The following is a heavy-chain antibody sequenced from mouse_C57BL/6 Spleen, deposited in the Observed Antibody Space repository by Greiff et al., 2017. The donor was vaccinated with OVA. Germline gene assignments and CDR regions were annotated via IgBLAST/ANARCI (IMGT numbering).Heavy chain of an antibody. CDR2: IDPANGNT. CDR1: GFNIKNTY. CDR3: ARTLYYYGSSYRYYFDY. V-gene: IGHV14-3*01. J-gene: IGHJ2*01. Sequence: VQLQQSVAELVRPGASVKLSCTASGFNIKNTYMHWVKQRPEQGLEWIGRIDPANGNTKYAPKFQGKATITADTSSNTAYLQLSSLTSEDTAIYYCARTLYYYGSSYRYYFDYWGQGTTLTVSS. D-gene: IGHD1-1*01.